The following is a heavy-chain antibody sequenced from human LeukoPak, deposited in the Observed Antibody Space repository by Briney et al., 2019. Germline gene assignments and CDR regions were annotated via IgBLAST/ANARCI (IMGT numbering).Heavy chain of an antibody. Sequence: PSETLSLTCAVYGGSFSGYYWSWIRQPPGKGLEWIGEINHSGSTNYNPSLKSRVTISVDTSKNQFSLKLSSVTAADTAVYYCARGAGRFDPWGQGTLVTVPS. CDR1: GGSFSGYY. J-gene: IGHJ5*02. CDR2: INHSGST. D-gene: IGHD1-14*01. CDR3: ARGAGRFDP. V-gene: IGHV4-34*01.